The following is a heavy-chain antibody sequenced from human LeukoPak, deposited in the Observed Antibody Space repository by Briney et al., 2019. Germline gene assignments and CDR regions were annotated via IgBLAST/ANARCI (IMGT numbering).Heavy chain of an antibody. D-gene: IGHD3-22*01. V-gene: IGHV3-48*03. J-gene: IGHJ5*02. CDR1: GFTFSSYE. CDR3: ARLDYDSSGYYYGFDP. Sequence: EGSLRLSCAASGFTFSSYEMNWVRQAPGKGLEWVSYISSSGSTIYYADSVKGRFTISRDNAKNSLYLQMNSLRAEDTAVYYCARLDYDSSGYYYGFDPWGQGTLVTVSS. CDR2: ISSSGSTI.